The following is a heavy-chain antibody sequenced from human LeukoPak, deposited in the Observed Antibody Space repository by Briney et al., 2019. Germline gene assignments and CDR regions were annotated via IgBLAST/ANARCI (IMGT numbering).Heavy chain of an antibody. V-gene: IGHV4-61*01. Sequence: PSETLSLTCTVSGGSVSSGSYYWSWIRQPPGKGLEWIGYIYYSGSTNYNPSLKSRVTISVDTSKNQFSLKLSSVTAADTAVYYCARADDYEKTHDYWGQGTLVTVSS. CDR2: IYYSGST. J-gene: IGHJ4*02. CDR1: GGSVSSGSYY. CDR3: ARADDYEKTHDY. D-gene: IGHD4-17*01.